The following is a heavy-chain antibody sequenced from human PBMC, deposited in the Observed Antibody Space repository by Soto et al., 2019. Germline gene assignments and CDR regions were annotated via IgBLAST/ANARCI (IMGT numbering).Heavy chain of an antibody. CDR3: ARHPLDDYYYYGMDV. Sequence: HGESLKISCKGSGYSFTSYWIGWVRQMPGKGLEWMGIIYPGDSDTRYSPSFQGQVTISADKSISTAYLQWSSLKASDTAMYYCARHPLDDYYYYGMDVWGQGTTVTVSS. J-gene: IGHJ6*02. CDR2: IYPGDSDT. CDR1: GYSFTSYW. V-gene: IGHV5-51*01. D-gene: IGHD1-1*01.